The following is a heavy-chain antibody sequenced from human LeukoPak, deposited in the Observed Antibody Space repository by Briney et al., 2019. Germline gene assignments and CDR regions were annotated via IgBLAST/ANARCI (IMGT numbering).Heavy chain of an antibody. CDR3: AKGLNFGAFDI. CDR2: FDPENGET. CDR1: GYTLTELS. V-gene: IGHV1-24*01. D-gene: IGHD1-7*01. J-gene: IGHJ3*02. Sequence: ASVKVSCKVSGYTLTELSMHWVRRAPGEGLEWMGGFDPENGETIYAQKFQGRVTMTEDTSTDTAYMELSSLRSEDTAVYYCAKGLNFGAFDIWGQGTMVTVSS.